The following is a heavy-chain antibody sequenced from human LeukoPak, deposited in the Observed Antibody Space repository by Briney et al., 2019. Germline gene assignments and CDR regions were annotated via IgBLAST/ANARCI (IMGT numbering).Heavy chain of an antibody. CDR2: IYYSGST. J-gene: IGHJ3*02. CDR1: GGSISSYY. CDR3: AAPAAGRPPGAFDI. V-gene: IGHV4-59*01. D-gene: IGHD6-13*01. Sequence: SETLSLTCTVSGGSISSYYWSWIRQPPGKGLEWIGYIYYSGSTNYNPSLKSRVTISVDTSKNQFSLKLSSVTAADTAVHYCAAPAAGRPPGAFDIWGQGTMVTVSS.